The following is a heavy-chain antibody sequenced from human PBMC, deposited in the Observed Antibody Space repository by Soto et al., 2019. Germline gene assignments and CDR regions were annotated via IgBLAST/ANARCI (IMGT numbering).Heavy chain of an antibody. J-gene: IGHJ3*02. D-gene: IGHD3-16*01. CDR3: ARVDLGLRSAFDI. V-gene: IGHV4-31*03. CDR1: GDSISSGGYY. CDR2: IYYSGST. Sequence: QVQLQESGPGLVKPSQTLSLTCTVSGDSISSGGYYWSWIRQHPGKGLEWIGYIYYSGSTYYNPSLQSRVTISVDTSKNQFSLRLSSVTAADTAVYYCARVDLGLRSAFDIWGQGTMVTVSS.